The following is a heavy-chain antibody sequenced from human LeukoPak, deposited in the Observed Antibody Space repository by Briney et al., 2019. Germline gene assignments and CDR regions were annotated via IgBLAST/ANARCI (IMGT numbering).Heavy chain of an antibody. CDR2: IIPILGIA. J-gene: IGHJ4*02. CDR1: GGTFSSYA. V-gene: IGHV1-69*04. Sequence: GASVKVSCKASGGTFSSYAISWGRQAPGQGLEWMGRIIPILGIANYAQKFQGRVTITADKSTSTAYMELRSLRSDDTAVYYCAIFERGYWGQGTLVTVSS. CDR3: AIFERGY.